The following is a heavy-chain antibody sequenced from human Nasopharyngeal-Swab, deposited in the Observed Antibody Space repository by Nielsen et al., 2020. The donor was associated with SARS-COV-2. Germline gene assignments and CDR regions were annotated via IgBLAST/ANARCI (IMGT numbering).Heavy chain of an antibody. J-gene: IGHJ5*02. D-gene: IGHD3-16*02. V-gene: IGHV4-34*01. CDR2: VNHSGST. CDR1: GGSFSGYY. Sequence: SETLSLTCAVLGGSFSGYYWSWIRQPPGKGLEWIGEVNHSGSTYYNPSLKSRVTISVDTSKNQFSLKLSSVTAADTAVYYCARGKNYVWGTYRYNGWFDPWGQGTLVTVSS. CDR3: ARGKNYVWGTYRYNGWFDP.